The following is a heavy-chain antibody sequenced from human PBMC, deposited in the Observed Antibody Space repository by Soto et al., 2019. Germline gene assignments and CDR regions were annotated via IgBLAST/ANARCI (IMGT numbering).Heavy chain of an antibody. CDR3: ARGGYCTNGVCDGAQDYYYYGMDV. Sequence: SVKVSCKASGGTFSSYAISWVRQAPGQGLEWMGGIIPIFGTANYAQKFQGRVTITADESTGTAYMELSSLRSEDTAVYYCARGGYCTNGVCDGAQDYYYYGMDVWGQGTTVTVSS. CDR2: IIPIFGTA. D-gene: IGHD2-8*01. J-gene: IGHJ6*02. V-gene: IGHV1-69*13. CDR1: GGTFSSYA.